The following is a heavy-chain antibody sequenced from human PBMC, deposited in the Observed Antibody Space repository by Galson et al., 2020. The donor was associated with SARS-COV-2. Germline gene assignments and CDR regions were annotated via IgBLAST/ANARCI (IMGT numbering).Heavy chain of an antibody. CDR2: INPNSGGT. J-gene: IGHJ4*02. V-gene: IGHV1-2*06. CDR1: GYTFTGYY. Sequence: ASVKVSCKASGYTFTGYYMHWVRQAPGQGLEWMGRINPNSGGTNYAQKFQGRVTMTRDTSISTAYMELSRLRSDDTAVYYCARGGSSSSWFLIGWDYWGQGTLVTVSS. CDR3: ARGGSSSSWFLIGWDY. D-gene: IGHD6-6*01.